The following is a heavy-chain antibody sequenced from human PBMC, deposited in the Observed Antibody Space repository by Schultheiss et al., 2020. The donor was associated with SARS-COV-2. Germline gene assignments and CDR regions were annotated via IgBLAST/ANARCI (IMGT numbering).Heavy chain of an antibody. CDR2: IDWDDDK. CDR1: GFSLSTPGVG. D-gene: IGHD3-10*01. Sequence: SGPTLVKPTQTLTLTCTFSGFSLSTPGVGVGWIRQPPGKGLEWLALIDWDDDKYYSTSLKTRLTISKDTSKNQVVLTMTNMDPVDTATYYCARTPMVRGVIRKYYYYMDVWGQGTTVTVSS. CDR3: ARTPMVRGVIRKYYYYMDV. V-gene: IGHV2-70*01. J-gene: IGHJ6*03.